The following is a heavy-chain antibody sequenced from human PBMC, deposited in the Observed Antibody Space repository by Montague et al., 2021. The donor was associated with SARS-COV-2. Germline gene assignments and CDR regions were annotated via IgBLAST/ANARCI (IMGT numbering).Heavy chain of an antibody. Sequence: SETLSLTYAVHGTSFSGYYWNWIRQPPGKGLEWIGEINHGGSTNYNPSLKSRLAISADTSKNQFSLKLTSVAAADTAVYYCARLRDGVVPSPILGVGPYYSYYYMDVWGKGTTVTVSS. CDR3: ARLRDGVVPSPILGVGPYYSYYYMDV. V-gene: IGHV4-34*01. CDR1: GTSFSGYY. J-gene: IGHJ6*03. D-gene: IGHD3-10*01. CDR2: INHGGST.